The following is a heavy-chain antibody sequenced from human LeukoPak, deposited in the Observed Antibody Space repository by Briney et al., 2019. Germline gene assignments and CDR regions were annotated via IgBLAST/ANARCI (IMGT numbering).Heavy chain of an antibody. V-gene: IGHV1-46*01. J-gene: IGHJ4*02. D-gene: IGHD6-19*01. CDR1: GYTFTGYY. CDR3: ARDWDPDEQWLGY. CDR2: INPSGGNT. Sequence: GASVKVSCMASGYTFTGYYMHWVRQAPGQGLEWMGIINPSGGNTSYAQKFQGRVTMTRDMSTSTVYMELCSLRSEDTAVYYCARDWDPDEQWLGYCGQGTLVTVSS.